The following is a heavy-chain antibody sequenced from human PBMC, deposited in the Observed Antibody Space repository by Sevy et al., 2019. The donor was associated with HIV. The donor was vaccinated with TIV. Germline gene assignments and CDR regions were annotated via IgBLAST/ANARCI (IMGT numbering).Heavy chain of an antibody. CDR2: IWYDGSNK. CDR1: GFTFSSYG. V-gene: IGHV3-33*01. D-gene: IGHD2-2*02. J-gene: IGHJ5*02. CDR3: ARDGPPYCSSTSCYINWFDP. Sequence: GESLKISCAASGFTFSSYGMHWVRQAPGKGLEWVAVIWYDGSNKYYADSVKGRFTISRDNSKNTLYLKMNSLRAEDTAVYYCARDGPPYCSSTSCYINWFDPWGQGTLVTVSS.